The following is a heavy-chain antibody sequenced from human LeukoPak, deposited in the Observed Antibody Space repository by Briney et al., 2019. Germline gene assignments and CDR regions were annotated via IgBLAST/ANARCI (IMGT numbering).Heavy chain of an antibody. CDR3: ARIYGMVRGLYHNWFDP. CDR2: INPNSGGT. D-gene: IGHD3-10*01. V-gene: IGHV1-2*04. J-gene: IGHJ5*02. CDR1: GYTFTGYY. Sequence: ASVKVSCKASGYTFTGYYMHWVRQAPGQGLEWMGWINPNSGGTNYAQKFQGWVTMTRDTSISTAYMELSSLRSEDTAVYYCARIYGMVRGLYHNWFDPWGQGTLVTVSS.